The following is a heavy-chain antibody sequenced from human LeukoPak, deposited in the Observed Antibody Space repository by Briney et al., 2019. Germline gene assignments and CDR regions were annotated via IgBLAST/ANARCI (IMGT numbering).Heavy chain of an antibody. V-gene: IGHV1-69*04. CDR2: IIPILGIA. CDR3: ARGNYDYVWGELSLAMVY. CDR1: GYTFTSYA. Sequence: ASVKVSCKASGYTFTSYAMNWVRQAPGQGLEWMGRIIPILGIANYAQKFQGRVTITADKSTSTAYMELSSLRSEDTAVYYCARGNYDYVWGELSLAMVYWGQGTLVTVSS. D-gene: IGHD3-16*02. J-gene: IGHJ4*02.